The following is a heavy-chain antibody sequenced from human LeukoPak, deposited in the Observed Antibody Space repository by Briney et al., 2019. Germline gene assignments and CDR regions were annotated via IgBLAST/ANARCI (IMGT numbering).Heavy chain of an antibody. D-gene: IGHD4-17*01. CDR1: GFTFSHYW. J-gene: IGHJ6*03. V-gene: IGHV3-48*01. Sequence: GGSLRLSCAASGFTFSHYWMNWVRQAPGKGLEWISYISDSSSSIYYADSVKGRFTISRDNAKNSLYLQMNSLRAEDTAVYYCARGDYGDYWNYYYMDVWGKGTTVTVSS. CDR3: ARGDYGDYWNYYYMDV. CDR2: ISDSSSSI.